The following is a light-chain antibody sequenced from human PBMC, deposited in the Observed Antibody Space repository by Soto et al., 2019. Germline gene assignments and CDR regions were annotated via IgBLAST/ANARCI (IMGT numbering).Light chain of an antibody. CDR1: QSVSSSY. CDR2: GAS. CDR3: QQYGTSPFT. V-gene: IGKV3-20*01. Sequence: EIVLTQSPGTLSLSPGERATLSCRASQSVSSSYLAWFQQKPGQAPRLLIYGASSRATGIPDRFTGSGSGTDFTLTISRLEPEDFAVYDCQQYGTSPFTFGPGTKVDSK. J-gene: IGKJ3*01.